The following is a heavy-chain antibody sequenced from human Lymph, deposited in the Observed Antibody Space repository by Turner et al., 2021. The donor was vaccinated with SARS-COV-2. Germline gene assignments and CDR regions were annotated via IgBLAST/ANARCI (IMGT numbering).Heavy chain of an antibody. V-gene: IGHV3-23*01. Sequence: EVQLLESGGGLVQPGGSLRLPCAGPGFTFSSYAMSWVRQAPGKGLEWVSSISGGGGSTYYADSVKGRFTISRDNSKNTLYLQMNSLRAEDTAVYYCAKNEMALIVVVITLFDYWGQGTLVTVSS. D-gene: IGHD3-22*01. CDR3: AKNEMALIVVVITLFDY. CDR2: ISGGGGST. J-gene: IGHJ4*02. CDR1: GFTFSSYA.